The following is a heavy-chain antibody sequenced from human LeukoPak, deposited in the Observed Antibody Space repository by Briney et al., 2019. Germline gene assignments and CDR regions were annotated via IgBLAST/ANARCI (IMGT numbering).Heavy chain of an antibody. CDR1: GFTVSIRY. J-gene: IGHJ4*02. V-gene: IGHV3-53*01. CDR2: IYSGTT. CDR3: ARDWYY. Sequence: GGSLRLSCAASGFTVSIRYISWVRQAPGKGLEWVSLIYSGTTYYADSVRGRFTISRDNSKNMVYLQMNSLRAEDTAVYYCARDWYYWGQGTLVTVSS.